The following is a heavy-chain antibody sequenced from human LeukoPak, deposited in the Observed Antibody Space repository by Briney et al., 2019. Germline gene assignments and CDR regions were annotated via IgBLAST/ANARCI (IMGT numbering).Heavy chain of an antibody. V-gene: IGHV1-2*02. Sequence: ASVKVSCKASGYIFTGYYIHWVRQAPGQGLEWMGWINPNSGDTKYAQKFQGRVTMTRDTSNNTVYMDLTRLIFDDTAMYYCARGGLVVITVLDYWGQGTLVTVSS. D-gene: IGHD3-22*01. CDR2: INPNSGDT. CDR3: ARGGLVVITVLDY. J-gene: IGHJ4*02. CDR1: GYIFTGYY.